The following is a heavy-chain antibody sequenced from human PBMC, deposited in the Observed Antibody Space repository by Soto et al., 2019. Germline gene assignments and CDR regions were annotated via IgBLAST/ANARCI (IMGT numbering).Heavy chain of an antibody. CDR3: ARDRAGTTYYGMDV. D-gene: IGHD1-7*01. CDR2: ISISSSTI. CDR1: GFPFSSYS. V-gene: IGHV3-48*02. Sequence: EVQLVESGGGLVQPGGSLRLSCAASGFPFSSYSMNWVRQAPGKGLEWVSYISISSSTIYYADSVKGRFTISRDNAKNSLYLQMNSLRDEDTAVYYCARDRAGTTYYGMDVWGQGTTVTVSS. J-gene: IGHJ6*02.